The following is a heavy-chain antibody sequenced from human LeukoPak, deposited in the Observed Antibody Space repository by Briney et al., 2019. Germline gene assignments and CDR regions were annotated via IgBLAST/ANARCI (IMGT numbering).Heavy chain of an antibody. Sequence: GGSLRLSCAASGFTFSGYSMNWVRQAPGKGPEWISYINNDRSSIADSVKGRFIISRDTAENSLFLQMNSLRVEDTALYYCARDTDWSLDYWGQGILVTVSS. CDR3: ARDTDWSLDY. V-gene: IGHV3-48*01. J-gene: IGHJ4*02. CDR1: GFTFSGYS. D-gene: IGHD2-21*01. CDR2: INNDRSSI.